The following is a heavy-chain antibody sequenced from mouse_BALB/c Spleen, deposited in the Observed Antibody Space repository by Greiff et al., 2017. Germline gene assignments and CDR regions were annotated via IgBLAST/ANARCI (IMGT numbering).Heavy chain of an antibody. CDR2: ISYSGST. D-gene: IGHD1-1*01. V-gene: IGHV3-8*02. CDR1: GDSITSGY. Sequence: VQLKESGPSLVKPSQTLSLTCSVTGDSITSGYWNWIRKFPGNKLEYMGYISYSGSTYYNPSLKSRISITRDTSKNQYYLQLNSVTTEDTATYYCARHYYGSSYDAMDYWGQGTSVTVSS. J-gene: IGHJ4*01. CDR3: ARHYYGSSYDAMDY.